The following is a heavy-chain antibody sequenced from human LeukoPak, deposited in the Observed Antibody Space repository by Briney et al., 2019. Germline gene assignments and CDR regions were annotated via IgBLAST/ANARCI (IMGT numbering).Heavy chain of an antibody. Sequence: PGGSLRLSCAASGFTFSSYGMHWVRQAPGKGLEWVAFIRYDGGNKYYADSVKGRFTISRDNSKNTLYLQMNNLRPEDTAVYNCARDQSPGHYYDSSGYFDYWGQGTLVTVSS. CDR1: GFTFSSYG. D-gene: IGHD3-22*01. CDR2: IRYDGGNK. CDR3: ARDQSPGHYYDSSGYFDY. V-gene: IGHV3-30*02. J-gene: IGHJ4*02.